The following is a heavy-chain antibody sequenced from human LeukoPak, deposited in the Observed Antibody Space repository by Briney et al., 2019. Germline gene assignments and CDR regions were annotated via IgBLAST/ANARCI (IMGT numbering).Heavy chain of an antibody. V-gene: IGHV5-51*01. D-gene: IGHD6-19*01. J-gene: IGHJ4*02. CDR1: GYNFANYW. CDR2: IYPGDSNT. CDR3: ARAGYSNAWYGADY. Sequence: GESLKISCKGSGYNFANYWIGWVRQMPGKGLEWMGIIYPGDSNTRYSPSFQGQVTISADKSISTAYLRWNSLKASDSAMYYCARAGYSNAWYGADYWGQGTLVTVSS.